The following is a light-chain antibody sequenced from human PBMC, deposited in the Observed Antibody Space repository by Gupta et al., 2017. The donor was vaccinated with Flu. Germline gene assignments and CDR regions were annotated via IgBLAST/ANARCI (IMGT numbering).Light chain of an antibody. V-gene: IGLV1-47*01. J-gene: IGLJ3*02. CDR3: AVWDGSLSGRV. Sequence: RVTISCSGSNSNIGSNSVYWYQQLPGTAPGLLSYRNDQRPSGVPDRFSGSKSGTSASLAISGLRSEDEADYYCAVWDGSLSGRVFGGGTKLTV. CDR1: NSNIGSNS. CDR2: RND.